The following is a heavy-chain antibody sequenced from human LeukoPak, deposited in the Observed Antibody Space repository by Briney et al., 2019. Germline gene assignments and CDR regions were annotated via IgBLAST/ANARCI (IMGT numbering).Heavy chain of an antibody. J-gene: IGHJ4*02. D-gene: IGHD3-9*01. CDR3: ARHSPVLRYFDWFGY. CDR2: IYYSGST. V-gene: IGHV4-59*08. Sequence: SETLSLTCTASGGSISSYYWSWIRQPPGKGLEWIGYIYYSGSTNYNPSLKSRVTISVDTSKNQFSLKLSSVTAADTAVYYCARHSPVLRYFDWFGYWGQGTLVTVSS. CDR1: GGSISSYY.